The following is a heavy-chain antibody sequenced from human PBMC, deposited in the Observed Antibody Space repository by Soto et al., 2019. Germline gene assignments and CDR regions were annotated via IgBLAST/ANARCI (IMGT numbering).Heavy chain of an antibody. CDR2: ISSSSSTI. J-gene: IGHJ4*02. Sequence: EVQLVESGGGLGQPGGSLRLSCAASGFTFSSYSMNWVRQAPGKGLEWVSYISSSSSTIYYADSVKGQFTISRDNAKNSLYLQVNSLRAEDAAVYYCARDRGADFDYWGQGTLVTVSS. CDR1: GFTFSSYS. D-gene: IGHD3-10*01. CDR3: ARDRGADFDY. V-gene: IGHV3-48*01.